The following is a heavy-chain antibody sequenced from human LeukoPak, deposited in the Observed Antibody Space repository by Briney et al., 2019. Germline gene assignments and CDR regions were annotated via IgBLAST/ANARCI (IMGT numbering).Heavy chain of an antibody. Sequence: GGSLSLSCAASGFSVSNYYMSWVRQAPGKGLEWVSVIYSGGNTYYTDSVKGRFTISRDNPKNTVSLQMGSLRGEDTAVYYCARCYYDGSGFYYYFDYWGQGTLVTVSS. V-gene: IGHV3-53*01. J-gene: IGHJ4*02. CDR1: GFSVSNYY. D-gene: IGHD3-22*01. CDR3: ARCYYDGSGFYYYFDY. CDR2: IYSGGNT.